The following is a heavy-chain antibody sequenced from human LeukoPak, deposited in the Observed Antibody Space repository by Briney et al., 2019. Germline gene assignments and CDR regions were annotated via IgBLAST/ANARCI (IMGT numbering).Heavy chain of an antibody. CDR1: GFSFTTYG. CDR3: AKGLRWFGNFYFNFFDH. D-gene: IGHD3-10*01. Sequence: QPGGSLRLSCSTSGFSFTTYGMHWVRQAPGKGLEWVAFISYDGGKRYFADSVKGRFSISRDNSASALFLDMDSLRTEDTAVYFCAKGLRWFGNFYFNFFDHWGQGILVTVSS. V-gene: IGHV3-30*18. J-gene: IGHJ4*02. CDR2: ISYDGGKR.